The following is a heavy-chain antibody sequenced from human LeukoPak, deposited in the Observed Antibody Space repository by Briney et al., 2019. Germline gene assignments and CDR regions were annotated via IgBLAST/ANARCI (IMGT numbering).Heavy chain of an antibody. D-gene: IGHD2-8*01. CDR2: FDPEDGET. J-gene: IGHJ4*02. CDR3: ARDLGYCTNGVCHTRFDY. Sequence: ASVKVSCKVSGYTLTELSMHWVRQAPGKGLEWMGGFDPEDGETIYAQKFQGRVTMTGDTSTDTAYMELSSLRSEDTAVYYCARDLGYCTNGVCHTRFDYWGQGTLVAVSS. CDR1: GYTLTELS. V-gene: IGHV1-24*01.